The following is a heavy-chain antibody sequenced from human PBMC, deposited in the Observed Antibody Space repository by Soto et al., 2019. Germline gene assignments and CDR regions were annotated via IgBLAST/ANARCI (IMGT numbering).Heavy chain of an antibody. CDR3: ARRAVVRRSYYFDY. J-gene: IGHJ4*02. V-gene: IGHV1-8*01. CDR1: GYTFTSYD. D-gene: IGHD2-15*01. CDR2: MNPNSGNT. Sequence: QVQLVQSGAEVKKPGASVKVSCKASGYTFTSYDINWVRQATGQGLEWMGWMNPNSGNTGYPQKFQGRVTMTRNTSISTAYTELSSLRSEDTAVYYCARRAVVRRSYYFDYWGQGTLVTVST.